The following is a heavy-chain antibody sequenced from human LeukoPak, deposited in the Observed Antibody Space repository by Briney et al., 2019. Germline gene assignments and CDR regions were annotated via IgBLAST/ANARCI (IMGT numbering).Heavy chain of an antibody. CDR2: ISGSSSYI. V-gene: IGHV3-21*01. D-gene: IGHD3-16*01. J-gene: IGHJ4*02. CDR1: GFIFSSYS. Sequence: GGSLRLSCAASGFIFSSYSMNWVRQAPGKGLEWVSSISGSSSYIYYTDSVKGRLTISRDNAKNSLYLQMNSLRAEDTAVYYCASYEEQPDYWGQGTLVTVSS. CDR3: ASYEEQPDY.